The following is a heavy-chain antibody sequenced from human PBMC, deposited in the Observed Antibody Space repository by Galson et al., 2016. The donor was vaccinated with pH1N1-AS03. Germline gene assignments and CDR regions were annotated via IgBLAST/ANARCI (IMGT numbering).Heavy chain of an antibody. D-gene: IGHD5-18*01. V-gene: IGHV5-10-1*01. CDR2: IDPRDSYT. Sequence: QSGAEVKKPGQSLRISCKASGYRLGTYWISRMRQLPGKGLEWMGRIDPRDSYTNYNPSFEGHVTISSDTSISTVYLQWSSLKSSDTAIYYCARHDVTAGADHWGQGTLVTVSS. CDR3: ARHDVTAGADH. CDR1: GYRLGTYW. J-gene: IGHJ4*02.